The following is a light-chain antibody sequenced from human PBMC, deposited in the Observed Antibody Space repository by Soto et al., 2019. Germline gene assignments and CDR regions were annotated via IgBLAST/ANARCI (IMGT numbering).Light chain of an antibody. CDR3: LSYTTSSTLV. CDR1: SSDVGGYNY. J-gene: IGLJ3*02. Sequence: QSALTQPASVSGAPGQSITISCTGTSSDVGGYNYVSWYQQHPAKAPKLMIYEVSNRPSGVSHRFTGSTSGNTASLTNSGLQAEYEADYYCLSYTTSSTLVFGGGTKLTVL. CDR2: EVS. V-gene: IGLV2-14*01.